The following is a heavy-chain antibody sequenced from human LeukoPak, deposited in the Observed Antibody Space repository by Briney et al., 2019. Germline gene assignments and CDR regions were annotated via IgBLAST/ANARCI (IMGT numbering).Heavy chain of an antibody. Sequence: SETLSLTCAVSGGSISSGGYSWSWIRQPPGKGLEWIGYIYYSGSTYYNPSLKSRVTISVDTSKNQFSLKLSSVTAADTAVYYCARGPEGSGMDVWGKGTTVTVSS. D-gene: IGHD1-26*01. V-gene: IGHV4-30-4*07. CDR2: IYYSGST. J-gene: IGHJ6*03. CDR3: ARGPEGSGMDV. CDR1: GGSISSGGYS.